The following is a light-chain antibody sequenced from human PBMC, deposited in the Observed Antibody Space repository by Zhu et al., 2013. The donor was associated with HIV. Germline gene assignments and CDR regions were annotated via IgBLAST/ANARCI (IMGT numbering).Light chain of an antibody. CDR2: GTT. V-gene: IGKV3-20*01. Sequence: EIVLTQSPGTLSLSPGERATVSCRASDRVGSASLAWYQQNLGQPPRLLIYGTTNRATGIPDRFSGSGSETDFSLTINKLEPEDFAMYYCHHYGSSMSSFGQGTKVEIK. J-gene: IGKJ2*03. CDR3: HHYGSSMSS. CDR1: DRVGSAS.